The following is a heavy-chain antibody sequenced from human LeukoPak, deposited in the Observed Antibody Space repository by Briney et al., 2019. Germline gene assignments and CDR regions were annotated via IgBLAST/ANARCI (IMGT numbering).Heavy chain of an antibody. CDR1: GYRFGNYW. V-gene: IGHV5-51*01. J-gene: IGHJ3*01. Sequence: GESLKISCKGSGYRFGNYWIGWVRQMPGKGLEWMAIIYPGDSDSRYSPSFQGQVTISADKSIRTAYLQWSSLRASDTAMYYCARLPVGATKYGNDAFDVWGQGTMVIVSS. D-gene: IGHD1-26*01. CDR3: ARLPVGATKYGNDAFDV. CDR2: IYPGDSDS.